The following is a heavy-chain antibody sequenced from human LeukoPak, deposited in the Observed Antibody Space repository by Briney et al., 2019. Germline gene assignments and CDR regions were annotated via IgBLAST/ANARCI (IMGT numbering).Heavy chain of an antibody. Sequence: SETLSLTCTVSGGSITNYLWTWIRQPPGKGLEWIGYIYYSGSTNYNPSLKSRVTISIDSSKKQFSLRLNSVTAADTAVYYCARGFSSTWYGYFAYWGQGALVTVSS. CDR3: ARGFSSTWYGYFAY. D-gene: IGHD6-13*01. CDR2: IYYSGST. CDR1: GGSITNYL. J-gene: IGHJ4*02. V-gene: IGHV4-59*01.